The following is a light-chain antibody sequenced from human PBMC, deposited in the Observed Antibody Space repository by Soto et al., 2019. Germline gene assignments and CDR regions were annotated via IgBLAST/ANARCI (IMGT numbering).Light chain of an antibody. CDR3: QQYNSWLWT. CDR2: GAS. J-gene: IGKJ1*01. Sequence: EIGMTQSPATLSVSQGEGATLSCRASQSVSSKLAWYQQKPGRAPRLLIYGASTRATGIPARFSGSGSGTEFTLIISSLQSEDSAVYYCQQYNSWLWTFGQGTKVAI. V-gene: IGKV3-15*01. CDR1: QSVSSK.